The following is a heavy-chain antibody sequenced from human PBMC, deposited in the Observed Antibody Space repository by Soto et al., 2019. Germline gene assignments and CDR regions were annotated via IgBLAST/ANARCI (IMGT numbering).Heavy chain of an antibody. CDR2: INPNSGGT. CDR1: GYTFTGYY. Sequence: QVQLVQSGAEVKKPGASVKVSCKASGYTFTGYYMHWVRQAPGQGLEWMGWINPNSGGTNYAQKSQGRVTMTRDTSISTAYMELSRLRSDDTAVYYCAGWSGDDSSGYYYYYYGMDVWGQGTTVTVSS. V-gene: IGHV1-2*02. J-gene: IGHJ6*02. D-gene: IGHD3-22*01. CDR3: AGWSGDDSSGYYYYYYGMDV.